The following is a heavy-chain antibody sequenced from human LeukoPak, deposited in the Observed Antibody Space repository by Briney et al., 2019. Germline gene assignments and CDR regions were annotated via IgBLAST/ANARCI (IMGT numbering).Heavy chain of an antibody. CDR1: GVSISSGGYY. V-gene: IGHV4-31*03. D-gene: IGHD3-3*01. CDR3: ARAVDTNYDFWSGFIGESGYNWLDP. CDR2: IYYSGST. Sequence: PSQTLSLTCTVSGVSISSGGYYWSGIRQHPGKVREWIGYIYYSGSTYYNPSLKRRVTISVDTSKNQFSLRLSSVTAADTDVYYCARAVDTNYDFWSGFIGESGYNWLDPWGQGTLVTVSS. J-gene: IGHJ5*02.